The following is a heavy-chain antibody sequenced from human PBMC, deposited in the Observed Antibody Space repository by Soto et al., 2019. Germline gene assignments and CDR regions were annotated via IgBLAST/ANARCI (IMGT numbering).Heavy chain of an antibody. CDR3: ASTGEAPEGDESGRGDAFDI. V-gene: IGHV1-69*06. Sequence: QVQLVQSGSEVKKPGSSVKVSCKASGGTFSRYGFIWVRQVPGQGLEWMGGIIPVSGTANYAVKFQGRVTITVDRVTSTGYMELTSLRSEDTGVYFCASTGEAPEGDESGRGDAFDIWGQGTKVTVSS. CDR1: GGTFSRYG. J-gene: IGHJ3*02. D-gene: IGHD1-26*01. CDR2: IIPVSGTA.